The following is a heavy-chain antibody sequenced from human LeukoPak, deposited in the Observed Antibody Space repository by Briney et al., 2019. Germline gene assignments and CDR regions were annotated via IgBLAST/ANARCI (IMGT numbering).Heavy chain of an antibody. CDR1: GFTFSSYP. J-gene: IGHJ4*02. CDR3: AREDNLATAD. Sequence: GGSVRLSCAASGFTFSSYPMYWVRQAPGKGLEWVAVISFDGNNIYYADSVKGRFTISRDNSKNTLFLQMNSLRAEDTAVYYCAREDNLATADWGQGTLVTVSS. D-gene: IGHD6-13*01. CDR2: ISFDGNNI. V-gene: IGHV3-30-3*01.